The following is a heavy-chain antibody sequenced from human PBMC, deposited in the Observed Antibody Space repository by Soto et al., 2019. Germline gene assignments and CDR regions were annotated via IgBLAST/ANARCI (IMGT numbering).Heavy chain of an antibody. CDR2: IYYSGST. Sequence: QVQLQESGPGLVKPSETLSLTCTVSGGSISSYYWSWIRQPPGKGLEWIGYIYYSGSTNYNPSLKSRVTISVDTSKNQFSLKLSSVTAADTAVYYCARGQYYYDSSGPKDYYYYYGMDVWGQGTTVTVSS. D-gene: IGHD3-22*01. V-gene: IGHV4-59*01. CDR3: ARGQYYYDSSGPKDYYYYYGMDV. J-gene: IGHJ6*02. CDR1: GGSISSYY.